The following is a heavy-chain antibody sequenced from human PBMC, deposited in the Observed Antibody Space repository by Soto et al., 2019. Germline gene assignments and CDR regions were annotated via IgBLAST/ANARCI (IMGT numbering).Heavy chain of an antibody. CDR1: GGSISSYY. CDR2: IYTSGST. CDR3: AREGPSSSLGPRRAGFDP. J-gene: IGHJ5*02. V-gene: IGHV4-4*07. Sequence: SETLSLTCTVSGGSISSYYWSWIRQPAGKGLEWIGRIYTSGSTNYNPSLKSRVTMSVDTSKNQFSLKLSSVTAADTAVYYCAREGPSSSLGPRRAGFDPWGQGTLVTVSS. D-gene: IGHD6-13*01.